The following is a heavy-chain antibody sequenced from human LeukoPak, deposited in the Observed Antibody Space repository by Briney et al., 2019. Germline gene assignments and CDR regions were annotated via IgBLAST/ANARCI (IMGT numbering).Heavy chain of an antibody. J-gene: IGHJ4*02. V-gene: IGHV3-66*01. D-gene: IGHD3-10*01. CDR3: ARELWFGELLYEY. CDR2: IYSGGST. Sequence: PGGSLRLSCAASGFTVSSNYMSWVRQAPGKGLEWVSVIYSGGSTYYADSVKGRFTISRDNSKNTLYLQMNSLRAEDTAVYYCARELWFGELLYEYWGQGTLVTVSS. CDR1: GFTVSSNY.